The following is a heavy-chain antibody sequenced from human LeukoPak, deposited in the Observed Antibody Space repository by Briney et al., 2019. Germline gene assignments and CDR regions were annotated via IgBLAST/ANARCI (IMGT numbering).Heavy chain of an antibody. D-gene: IGHD6-19*01. V-gene: IGHV3-23*01. CDR3: AKSGAVAGIADY. CDR1: GFTFSSYA. CDR2: ISGSGGST. Sequence: GGSLRLSCAASGFTFSSYAMSWVRQAPGKGLEWVSAISGSGGSTYYADSVKGRFTISRDNSRNTLYLQMNSLRAEDTAVYYCAKSGAVAGIADYWGQGTLVTVSS. J-gene: IGHJ4*02.